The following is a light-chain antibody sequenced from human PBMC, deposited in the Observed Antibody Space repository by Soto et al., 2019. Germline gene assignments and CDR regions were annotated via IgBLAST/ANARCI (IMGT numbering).Light chain of an antibody. Sequence: QSALTQPASVSGSPGQSITISCTGTNSDVGNYNLVSWYQQHPGKAPKLIIYGGSKRPSGVSNHFSASKSGSTASLTISGLQAEDEADYYCCSYAGGSTYVFGTGTKLTVL. CDR3: CSYAGGSTYV. CDR1: NSDVGNYNL. CDR2: GGS. V-gene: IGLV2-23*01. J-gene: IGLJ1*01.